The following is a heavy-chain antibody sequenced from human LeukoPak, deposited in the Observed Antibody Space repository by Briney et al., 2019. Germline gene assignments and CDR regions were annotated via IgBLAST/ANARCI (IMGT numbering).Heavy chain of an antibody. V-gene: IGHV4-59*08. D-gene: IGHD3-3*01. Sequence: PSETLSLTCTVSGGSISSYYWSWIRQPPGKGLEWIGYIYYSGSTNYNPSLKSRVTISVDTSKNQFSLKLSSVTAADTAVYYCARLAASITIFGVVKPRTGMDIWGQGTTVTVSS. CDR1: GGSISSYY. CDR2: IYYSGST. J-gene: IGHJ6*02. CDR3: ARLAASITIFGVVKPRTGMDI.